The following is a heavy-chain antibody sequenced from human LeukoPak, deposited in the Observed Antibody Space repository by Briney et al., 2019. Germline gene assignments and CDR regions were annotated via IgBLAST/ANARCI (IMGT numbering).Heavy chain of an antibody. V-gene: IGHV3-48*02. J-gene: IGHJ3*02. CDR3: ARDQPHRFWVDAFDI. Sequence: PGGSLRLSCAASGFTFSSYWMSWVRQAPGKGLEWVSFISTSRSTRYYADSVKGRFTISRDNAKNSLYLQMDSLRDDDTAVYYCARDQPHRFWVDAFDIWGQGTMVTVSS. CDR1: GFTFSSYW. CDR2: ISTSRSTR. D-gene: IGHD3-3*01.